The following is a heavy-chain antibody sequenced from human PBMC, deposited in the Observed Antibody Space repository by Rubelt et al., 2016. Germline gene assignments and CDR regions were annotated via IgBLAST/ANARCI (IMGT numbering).Heavy chain of an antibody. D-gene: IGHD2-15*01. Sequence: QVQLVQSGAEVKKPGASVKVSCKVSGYTLTELSMHWVRQAPGKGLEWMGGFDPEDGETIYAQKFQGRGTMAEDTSTDTAYMELSSLRSEDTAVYYCATVSCSGGSCYSLSLGYWGQGTLVTVSS. V-gene: IGHV1-24*01. CDR2: FDPEDGET. CDR3: ATVSCSGGSCYSLSLGY. CDR1: GYTLTELS. J-gene: IGHJ4*02.